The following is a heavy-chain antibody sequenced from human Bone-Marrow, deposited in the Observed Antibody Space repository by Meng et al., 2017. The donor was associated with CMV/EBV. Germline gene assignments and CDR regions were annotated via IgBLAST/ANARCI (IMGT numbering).Heavy chain of an antibody. CDR2: IRSKANSYET. J-gene: IGHJ6*02. Sequence: GGSLRLSCTVSGGSISSYYYMSGVRQASGKGLEWVGRIRSKANSYETSYAASVKGRFTISRDDSKNTAYLQMNSLESEDTAVYYCASSTGARYCGNRGCYSDYFYYGMDVWGQGTTVTVSS. D-gene: IGHD2-15*01. V-gene: IGHV3-73*01. CDR1: GGSISSYY. CDR3: ASSTGARYCGNRGCYSDYFYYGMDV.